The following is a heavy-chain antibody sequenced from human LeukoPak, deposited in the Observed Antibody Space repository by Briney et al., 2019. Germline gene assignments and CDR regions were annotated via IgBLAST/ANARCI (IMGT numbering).Heavy chain of an antibody. CDR2: ISYDGSNK. D-gene: IGHD4-17*01. V-gene: IGHV3-30*04. J-gene: IGHJ4*02. Sequence: GGSLRLSCAASGFTFRNYYMHWVRQAPGKGLEWVAVISYDGSNKYYADSVKGRFTISRDNSKNTLYLQMNSLRAEDTAVYYCARETPYGDAGGYWGQGTLVTVSS. CDR3: ARETPYGDAGGY. CDR1: GFTFRNYY.